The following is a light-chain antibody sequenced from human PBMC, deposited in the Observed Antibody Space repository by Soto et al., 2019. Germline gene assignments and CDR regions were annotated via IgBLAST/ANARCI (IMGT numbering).Light chain of an antibody. CDR3: MEALQVLYT. CDR2: MAS. Sequence: IVMTQSPLSLPVTPGEPASITCRSSQSLLHNNGYNYLDWYLQKPGQSPQLLIHMASSLASGVPDRCSGSGSGTDFTLKISRVEAEDVGVYYCMEALQVLYTFGPATKLEIK. J-gene: IGKJ2*01. CDR1: QSLLHNNGYNY. V-gene: IGKV2-28*01.